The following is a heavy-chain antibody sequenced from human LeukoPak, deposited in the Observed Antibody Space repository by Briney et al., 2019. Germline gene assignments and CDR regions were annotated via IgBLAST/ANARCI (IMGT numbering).Heavy chain of an antibody. CDR3: ARDRGYSSSWSVGWFDP. CDR2: IYTSGST. J-gene: IGHJ5*02. V-gene: IGHV4-61*02. D-gene: IGHD6-6*01. CDR1: GGSISSGSYY. Sequence: SETLSLTCTVSGGSISSGSYYWSWIRQPAGKGLEWIGRIYTSGSTNYNPSLKSRVTISVDTSKNQFSLKLSSVTAADTAVYYCARDRGYSSSWSVGWFDPWGQGTLVTVSS.